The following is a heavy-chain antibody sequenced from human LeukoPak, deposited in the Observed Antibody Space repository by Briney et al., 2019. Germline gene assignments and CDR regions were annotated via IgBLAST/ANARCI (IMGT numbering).Heavy chain of an antibody. CDR1: GYTFTSYY. V-gene: IGHV1-46*01. D-gene: IGHD5-12*01. CDR2: INPSGGST. Sequence: ASVKVSCKASGYTFTSYYMHWVRQAPGQGLEWMGIINPSGGSTSYAQKFQGRVTMTRDTSTSTVYMELSSLRSEDTAVYYCARAYSGYDFIWSVSSDFDYWGQGTLVTVSS. J-gene: IGHJ4*02. CDR3: ARAYSGYDFIWSVSSDFDY.